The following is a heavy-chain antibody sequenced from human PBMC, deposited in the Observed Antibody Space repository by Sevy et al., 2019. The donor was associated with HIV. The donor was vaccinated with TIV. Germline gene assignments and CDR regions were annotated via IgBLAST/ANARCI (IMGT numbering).Heavy chain of an antibody. J-gene: IGHJ4*02. D-gene: IGHD3-3*01. CDR2: INHSGIT. CDR1: GGSLNDYT. CDR3: AISSYDIWSGYYFDF. Sequence: SETLSLTCAVSGGSLNDYTWSWIRQPPGKGLEWIGEINHSGITKYSPSLKSRVTISLDTSENHFSLNLSSVTAADTAMYYCAISSYDIWSGYYFDFWGQGALVTVSS. V-gene: IGHV4-34*01.